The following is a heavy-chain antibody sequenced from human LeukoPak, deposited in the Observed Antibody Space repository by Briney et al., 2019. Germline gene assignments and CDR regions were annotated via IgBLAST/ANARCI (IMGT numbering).Heavy chain of an antibody. V-gene: IGHV1-2*02. CDR2: INPNSGGT. Sequence: ASVKVSCKASGYTFTGYYMHWVRQAPGQGLEWMGWINPNSGGTNYAQKFQGRVTMTRDTSISTAYMELSRLRSDDTAVYYCARDSDHFYDFWSGYYGIDPWGQGTLVTVSS. CDR1: GYTFTGYY. D-gene: IGHD3-3*01. J-gene: IGHJ5*02. CDR3: ARDSDHFYDFWSGYYGIDP.